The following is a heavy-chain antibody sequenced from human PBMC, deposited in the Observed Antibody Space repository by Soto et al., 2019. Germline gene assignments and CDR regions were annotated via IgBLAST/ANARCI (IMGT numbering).Heavy chain of an antibody. CDR3: ARVSDTALGIPDFDY. J-gene: IGHJ4*02. Sequence: SVKVSCKASGCTFSSYAISWVRQAPGQGLEWMGGIIPIFGTANYAQKFQGRVTITADESTSTAYMELSSLRSEDTAVYYCARVSDTALGIPDFDYWGQGTRVTVSS. V-gene: IGHV1-69*13. CDR2: IIPIFGTA. CDR1: GCTFSSYA. D-gene: IGHD5-18*01.